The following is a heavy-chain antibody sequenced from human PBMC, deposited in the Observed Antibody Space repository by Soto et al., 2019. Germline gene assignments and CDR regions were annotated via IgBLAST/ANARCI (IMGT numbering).Heavy chain of an antibody. CDR3: ARETLAKNNWFDP. CDR2: IYYSGST. CDR1: GGSISSGGYY. J-gene: IGHJ5*02. Sequence: QVQLQESGPGLVKPSQTLSLTCTVSGGSISSGGYYWSWIRQHPGKCLEWIGYIYYSGSTYYNPSLKSRVTISVDTSKKQFSLKVSSVTAADTAVYYCARETLAKNNWFDPWGQGILVIVSS. V-gene: IGHV4-31*03.